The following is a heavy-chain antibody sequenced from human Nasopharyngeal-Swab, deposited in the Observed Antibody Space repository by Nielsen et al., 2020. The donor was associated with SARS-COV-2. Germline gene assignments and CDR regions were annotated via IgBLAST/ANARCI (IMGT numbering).Heavy chain of an antibody. V-gene: IGHV3-21*01. CDR3: ARDQDISGGNPLDYYYGMDV. D-gene: IGHD2-15*01. CDR2: ISSSSSYI. J-gene: IGHJ6*02. Sequence: GGSQRLSCAASGFTFSSYSMNWVRQAPGKGLEWASSISSSSSYIYYADSVKGRFTISRDNSKNTLYLQMNSLRAEDTAVYYCARDQDISGGNPLDYYYGMDVWGQGTTVTVSS. CDR1: GFTFSSYS.